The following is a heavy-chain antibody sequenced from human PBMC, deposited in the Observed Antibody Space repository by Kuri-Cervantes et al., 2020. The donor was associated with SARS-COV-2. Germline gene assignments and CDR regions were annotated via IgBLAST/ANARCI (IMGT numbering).Heavy chain of an antibody. J-gene: IGHJ3*02. CDR2: IKQDGSEK. D-gene: IGHD3-9*01. Sequence: GESLKISCSASGFTFSSYWMSWVRQAPGKGLEWVANIKQDGSEKYYVDSVKGRFTISRDNSKNTLYLQMNSLRAEDTAVYYCAKHRWSRYFDWFREAFDIWGQGTMVTVSS. V-gene: IGHV3-7*03. CDR3: AKHRWSRYFDWFREAFDI. CDR1: GFTFSSYW.